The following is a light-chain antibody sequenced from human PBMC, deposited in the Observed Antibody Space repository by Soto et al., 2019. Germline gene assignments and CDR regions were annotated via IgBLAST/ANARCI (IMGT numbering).Light chain of an antibody. CDR1: SNDVGAYKY. Sequence: QSALTQPASVSGSPGQSITISCTGTSNDVGAYKYVSWYQQHPGKAPKVMIYDVSYRPSWVSNRFSGSKSGNTAYLTISGLQAEDEAVYYCASIRGNGRVFGGGTKLTVL. CDR3: ASIRGNGRV. CDR2: DVS. J-gene: IGLJ3*02. V-gene: IGLV2-14*03.